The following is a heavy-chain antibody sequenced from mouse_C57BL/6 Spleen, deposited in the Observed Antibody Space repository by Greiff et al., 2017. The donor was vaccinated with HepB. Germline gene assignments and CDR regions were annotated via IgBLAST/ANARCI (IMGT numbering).Heavy chain of an antibody. CDR1: GYTFTDYN. D-gene: IGHD2-5*01. V-gene: IGHV1-18*01. CDR2: INPNNGGT. Sequence: EVQLQQSGPELVKPGASVKIPCKASGYTFTDYNMDWVKQSHGKSLEWIGDINPNNGGTIYNQKFKGKATLTVDKSSSTAYMELLSLTSEDTAVYDCARPYYSNSFAYWGQGTLVTVSA. J-gene: IGHJ3*01. CDR3: ARPYYSNSFAY.